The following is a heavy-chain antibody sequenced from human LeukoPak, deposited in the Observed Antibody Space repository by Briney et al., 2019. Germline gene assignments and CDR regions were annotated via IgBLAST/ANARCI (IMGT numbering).Heavy chain of an antibody. Sequence: GGSLRLPCAASGFTFSSYGMHWVRQAPGKGLEWVAVISYDGSNKYYADSVKGRFTISRDNSKNTLYLQMNSLRAEDTAVYYRAKDPGYCSGGNCYYFDYWGQGTLVTVSS. J-gene: IGHJ4*02. D-gene: IGHD2-15*01. CDR2: ISYDGSNK. V-gene: IGHV3-30*18. CDR3: AKDPGYCSGGNCYYFDY. CDR1: GFTFSSYG.